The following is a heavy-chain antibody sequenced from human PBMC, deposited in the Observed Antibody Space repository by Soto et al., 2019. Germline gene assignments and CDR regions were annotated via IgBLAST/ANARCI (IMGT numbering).Heavy chain of an antibody. V-gene: IGHV1-2*04. D-gene: IGHD2-8*01. CDR2: INPKSGGT. CDR1: GYSFTDYH. Sequence: LKVSCKASGYSFTDYHIHWVRQAPGQGLEWLGRINPKSGGTSTAQKFQGWVTMTTDTSISTASMELTRLTSDDTAIYYCARGDSTDCSNGVCSFFYNHDMDVWGQGTTVTVSS. CDR3: ARGDSTDCSNGVCSFFYNHDMDV. J-gene: IGHJ6*02.